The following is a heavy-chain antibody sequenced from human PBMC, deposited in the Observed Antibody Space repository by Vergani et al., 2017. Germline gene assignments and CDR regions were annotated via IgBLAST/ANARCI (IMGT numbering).Heavy chain of an antibody. Sequence: QVQLQESGPGLVKPSQTLSLTCTVSGGSFSTGGQSWTWLRQSAGKGMEWVGRIYTSGATNYNPSLRSRAIMSVDASKKQFSLKLTSVTAADTAVYYCVRVDHIVVVTAEGPLFDLWGRGTLVTVSS. J-gene: IGHJ2*01. CDR2: IYTSGAT. CDR1: GGSFSTGGQS. V-gene: IGHV4-61*02. CDR3: VRVDHIVVVTAEGPLFDL. D-gene: IGHD2-21*02.